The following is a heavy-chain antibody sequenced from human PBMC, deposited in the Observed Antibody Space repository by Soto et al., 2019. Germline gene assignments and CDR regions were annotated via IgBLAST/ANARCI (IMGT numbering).Heavy chain of an antibody. V-gene: IGHV1-18*01. J-gene: IGHJ4*02. D-gene: IGHD2-15*01. CDR1: GYTFTSYG. CDR3: VVAAQPYYLDY. CDR2: ISAHNGNT. Sequence: QVQLVQSGAEVKKPGASVKVSCKASGYTFTSYGISWVRQAPGRGREWMGWISAHNGNTNYAQKLQGRVTMTTDTSASTAYMELRSLRSDDTAVYYCVVAAQPYYLDYWGQGTLVTVSS.